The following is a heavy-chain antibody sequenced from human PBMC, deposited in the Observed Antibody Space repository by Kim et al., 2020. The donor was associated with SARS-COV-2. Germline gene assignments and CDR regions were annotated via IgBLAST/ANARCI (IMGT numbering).Heavy chain of an antibody. J-gene: IGHJ4*02. CDR1: GFTFSSYA. CDR2: IDPSGDGT. CDR3: VKASLPPWYFDC. V-gene: IGHV3-23*01. Sequence: GGSLRLSCAASGFTFSSYAMSCVRQAPGKGLEWVSAIDPSGDGTYYTDSVKGWFNFPRDNPKHTLYLQMNTLRAEDPAIYYCVKASLPPWYFDCWGQGTL.